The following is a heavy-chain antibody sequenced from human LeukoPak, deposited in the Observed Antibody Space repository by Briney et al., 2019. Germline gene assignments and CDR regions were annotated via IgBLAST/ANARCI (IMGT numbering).Heavy chain of an antibody. CDR3: ARHGAYCGGDCYPGGYAFDI. CDR2: IYYSGST. CDR1: GGSISSYY. D-gene: IGHD2-21*02. Sequence: SETLSLTCTVSGGSISSYYWSWIRQPPGKGLEWIGYIYYSGSTNYNPSLKSRVTISVDTSKNQFSLKLSSVTAADTAVYYCARHGAYCGGDCYPGGYAFDIWAQGTMVTVSS. V-gene: IGHV4-59*08. J-gene: IGHJ3*02.